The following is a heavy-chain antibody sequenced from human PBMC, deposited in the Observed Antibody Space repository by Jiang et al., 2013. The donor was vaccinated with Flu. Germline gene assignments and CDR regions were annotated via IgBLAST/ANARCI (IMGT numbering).Heavy chain of an antibody. CDR1: GGSISSYY. CDR2: IYYSGST. Sequence: GPGLVKPSETLSLTCTVSGGSISSYYWSWIRQPPGKGLEWIGYIYYSGSTNYNPSLKSRVTISVDTSKNQFSLKLSSVTAADTAVYYCARDGRSSSSDGMDVWGPRDHGHRLL. V-gene: IGHV4-59*01. D-gene: IGHD6-6*01. J-gene: IGHJ6*01. CDR3: ARDGRSSSSDGMDV.